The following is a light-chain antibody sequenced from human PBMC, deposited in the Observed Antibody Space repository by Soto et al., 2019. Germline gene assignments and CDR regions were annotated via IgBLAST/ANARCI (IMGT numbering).Light chain of an antibody. V-gene: IGKV1D-16*01. Sequence: DVQMTQSPSSLSASVGDRVTITCRASQDINTWLAWDQQKAEKAPNSLIYAAYSLQTGVPSRFSGSQSGTDFTLTISSLQHADSATYYCQEYNIYPLTFGGGTKVAIK. CDR3: QEYNIYPLT. J-gene: IGKJ4*01. CDR2: AAY. CDR1: QDINTW.